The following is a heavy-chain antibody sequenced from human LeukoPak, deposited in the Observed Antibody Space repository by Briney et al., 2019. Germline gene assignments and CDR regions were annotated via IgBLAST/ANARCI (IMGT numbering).Heavy chain of an antibody. J-gene: IGHJ5*02. CDR3: ARRIAVAGQFDP. CDR1: GGSISSYY. V-gene: IGHV4-59*01. Sequence: SETLSLTCTVSGGSISSYYWSWIRQPPGKGLEWIGYIYYSGCTNYNPSLKSRVTISVDTSKNQFSLKLSSVTAADTAVYYCARRIAVAGQFDPWGQGTLVTVSS. D-gene: IGHD6-19*01. CDR2: IYYSGCT.